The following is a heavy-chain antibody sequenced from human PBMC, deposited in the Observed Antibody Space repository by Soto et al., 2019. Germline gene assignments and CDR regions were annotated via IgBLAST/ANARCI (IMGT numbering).Heavy chain of an antibody. J-gene: IGHJ4*02. CDR2: ISAYDGNT. CDR1: GYTFTSYD. Sequence: SVKVSCKYSGYTFTSYDISCVRQAPGQWLEWMGWISAYDGNTNYAQKLQGRVTMNTDTSTSTAYMELRSLRSDDTAVYYCAINNWNYDYWGQGTLVTVSS. V-gene: IGHV1-18*04. D-gene: IGHD1-7*01. CDR3: AINNWNYDY.